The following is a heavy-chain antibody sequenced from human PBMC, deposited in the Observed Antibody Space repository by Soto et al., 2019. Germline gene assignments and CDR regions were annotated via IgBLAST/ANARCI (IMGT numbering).Heavy chain of an antibody. Sequence: SETLSLTCAVSGGPITSGGYSWSWIRQPPGKGLEWIGYIYHSGGTYYNPSLKSRVTLSIDRTKKQFSLKLKSVTAADTAVYFCARTMTTSGWFDPWGQGTLVTISS. D-gene: IGHD4-17*01. CDR2: IYHSGGT. V-gene: IGHV4-30-2*01. CDR1: GGPITSGGYS. CDR3: ARTMTTSGWFDP. J-gene: IGHJ5*02.